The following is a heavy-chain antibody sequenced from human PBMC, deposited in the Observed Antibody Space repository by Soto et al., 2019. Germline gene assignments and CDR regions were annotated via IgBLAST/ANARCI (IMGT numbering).Heavy chain of an antibody. CDR2: IYYSGST. Sequence: QVQLQESGPGLVKPSETLSLTCTVSGGSISSYYWSWIRQPPGKGLEWIGYIYYSGSTNYNPSLKSRVTISVDTSKNQFSLKLSSVTAADTAVYYCARHPPFGSGGFDYWGQGTLVTVSS. CDR3: ARHPPFGSGGFDY. D-gene: IGHD3-10*01. V-gene: IGHV4-59*01. CDR1: GGSISSYY. J-gene: IGHJ4*02.